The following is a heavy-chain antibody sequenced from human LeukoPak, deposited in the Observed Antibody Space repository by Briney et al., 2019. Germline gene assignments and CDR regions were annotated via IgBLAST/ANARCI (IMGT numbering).Heavy chain of an antibody. J-gene: IGHJ4*02. V-gene: IGHV3-11*01. CDR1: GFNFGDYY. CDR2: ISSSGFST. CDR3: ARGKRRFDY. Sequence: GGSLRLSCAASGFNFGDYYMSWIRQAPGKGLEWVSYISSSGFSTYYAGSVKGRFTISRDNARNSLYLQMNSLAPEDTALYYCARGKRRFDYWGQGTLVSVSS.